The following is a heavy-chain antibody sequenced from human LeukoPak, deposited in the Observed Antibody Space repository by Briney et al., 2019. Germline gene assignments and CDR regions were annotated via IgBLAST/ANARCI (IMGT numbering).Heavy chain of an antibody. CDR3: AKARYGDYPTDWFDP. D-gene: IGHD4-17*01. CDR2: IYYSGST. J-gene: IGHJ5*02. Sequence: SETLSLTCTVSGGSISSGDYYWSWIRQPPGKGLEWIGYIYYSGSTYYNPSLKSRVTISVDTSKNQFSLKLSSVTAADTAVYYCAKARYGDYPTDWFDPWGQGTLVTVSS. V-gene: IGHV4-30-4*08. CDR1: GGSISSGDYY.